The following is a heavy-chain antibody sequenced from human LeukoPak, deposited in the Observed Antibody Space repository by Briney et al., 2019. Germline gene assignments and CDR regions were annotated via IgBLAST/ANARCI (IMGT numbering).Heavy chain of an antibody. CDR3: AREYPTGDRFYYGMDL. V-gene: IGHV4-4*09. CDR1: GGSISSYY. Sequence: SETLSLTCTVSGGSISSYYWSWIRQPPGKGLEWIGYIYTSGSTNYNPSLKSRVTISVDTSKNQFSLKLSSVTAADTAVYYCAREYPTGDRFYYGMDLWGLGTTVSVSS. J-gene: IGHJ6*02. D-gene: IGHD2-2*01. CDR2: IYTSGST.